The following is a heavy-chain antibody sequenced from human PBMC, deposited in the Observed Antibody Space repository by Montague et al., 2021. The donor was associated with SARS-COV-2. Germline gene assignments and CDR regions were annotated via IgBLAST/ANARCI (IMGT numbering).Heavy chain of an antibody. CDR2: IYYSGTT. CDR1: GGSITRNYY. V-gene: IGHV4-39*01. Sequence: SETLSLTCTVSGGSITRNYYWGWIRQPPGKGLEWVGNIYYSGTTXINPSLESRVTISVDASKNQFSLNLTSVTAAGTAVYYCARPLVRGVPKAFDIWGQGVLVIVSS. D-gene: IGHD3-10*01. CDR3: ARPLVRGVPKAFDI. J-gene: IGHJ3*02.